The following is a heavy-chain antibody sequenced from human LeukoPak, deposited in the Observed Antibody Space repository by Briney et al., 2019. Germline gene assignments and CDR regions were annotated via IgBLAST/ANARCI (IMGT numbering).Heavy chain of an antibody. CDR3: ARDRVGATFGLDY. D-gene: IGHD1-26*01. J-gene: IGHJ4*02. CDR2: IYYSGST. V-gene: IGHV4-59*01. Sequence: SETLSLTCTVSGGSISSYYWSWIRQPPGKGLEWIGYIYYSGSTNYSPSLKSRVTISVDTSKNQISLKLSSVTAADTAVYYCARDRVGATFGLDYWGQGTLATVSS. CDR1: GGSISSYY.